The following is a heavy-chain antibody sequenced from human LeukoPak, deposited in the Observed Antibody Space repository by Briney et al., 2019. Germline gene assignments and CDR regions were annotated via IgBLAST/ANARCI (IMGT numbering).Heavy chain of an antibody. CDR2: IYYSGST. CDR3: ASDRGVDTAMGNFDY. Sequence: SETLSLTCTVSGGSISSYYWSWIRQPPGKGLEWIGYIYYSGSTNYNPSLKSRVTISVDTSKNQFSLKLSSVTAADTAVYYCASDRGVDTAMGNFDYWGQGTLVTVSS. CDR1: GGSISSYY. J-gene: IGHJ4*02. V-gene: IGHV4-59*01. D-gene: IGHD5-18*01.